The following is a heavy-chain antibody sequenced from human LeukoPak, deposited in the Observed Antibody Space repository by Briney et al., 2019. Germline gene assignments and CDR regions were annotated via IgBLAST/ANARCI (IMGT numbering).Heavy chain of an antibody. CDR3: ARGGGTTVISSWFDP. V-gene: IGHV1-2*02. J-gene: IGHJ5*02. CDR2: INPNSGGT. Sequence: ASVKVSCKASGYTFTGYYMHWVRQAPGQGLEWMGWINPNSGGTNYAQKFQGRVTMTRDTSISTAYMELSRLRSEDTAVYYCARGGGTTVISSWFDPWGQGTLVTVSS. CDR1: GYTFTGYY. D-gene: IGHD4-11*01.